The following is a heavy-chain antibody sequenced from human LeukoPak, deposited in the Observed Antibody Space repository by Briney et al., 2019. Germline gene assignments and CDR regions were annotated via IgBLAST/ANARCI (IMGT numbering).Heavy chain of an antibody. CDR1: GFIFSNYW. V-gene: IGHV3-7*04. J-gene: IGHJ6*03. D-gene: IGHD2-15*01. CDR3: ARARGYYYYMDV. CDR2: IKQDGSEK. Sequence: GGSLRLSCAASGFIFSNYWMTWVRQAPRKGLEWVANIKQDGSEKYYVDSVKGRFTISRDNAENSLYLQMNSLRAEDTAVYYCARARGYYYYMDVWGKGTTVTVSS.